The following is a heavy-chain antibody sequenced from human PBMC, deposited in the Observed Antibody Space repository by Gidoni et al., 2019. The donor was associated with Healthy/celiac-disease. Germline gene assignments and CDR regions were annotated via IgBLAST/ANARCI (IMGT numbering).Heavy chain of an antibody. D-gene: IGHD3-9*01. CDR3: ARGDYDILTGKSNGDYYYYGMDV. CDR1: GGSISSYY. CDR2: IYYSGST. J-gene: IGHJ6*02. V-gene: IGHV4-59*01. Sequence: QVQLQESGPGLVKPSETLSLTCTVSGGSISSYYWSWIRQPPGKGLEWIGYIYYSGSTNYNPSHKSRVTISVDTSKNQFSLKLSSVTAADTAVYYCARGDYDILTGKSNGDYYYYGMDVWGQGTTVTVSS.